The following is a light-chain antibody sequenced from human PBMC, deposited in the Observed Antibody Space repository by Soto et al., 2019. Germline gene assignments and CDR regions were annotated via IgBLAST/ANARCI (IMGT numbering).Light chain of an antibody. J-gene: IGKJ4*01. V-gene: IGKV3-15*01. CDR3: QQYENWPPVT. Sequence: EIVMTQSPATLSVSPGERGTLSCRASQNIRRNLAWYQQKPGQAPRLLIYHASTRATGIPASFTGGGSGTEFTLTISSLQSEDFALYYCQQYENWPPVTFGGGTKVEIK. CDR2: HAS. CDR1: QNIRRN.